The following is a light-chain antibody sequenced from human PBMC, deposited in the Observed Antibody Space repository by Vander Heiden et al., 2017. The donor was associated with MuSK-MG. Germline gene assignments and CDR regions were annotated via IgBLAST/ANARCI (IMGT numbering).Light chain of an antibody. CDR3: QSYDSSMSGSSV. CDR2: GNS. Sequence: QSVLTQPPPVSGAPGQSVTISCTGSSSNIGANVDEHWYQQLPGSAPKLLIYGNSKRPSGVPDRFSGSKSVTSASLDITGLQAEDEADYYGQSYDSSMSGSSVFGTGTKVTVL. CDR1: SSNIGANVD. J-gene: IGLJ1*01. V-gene: IGLV1-40*01.